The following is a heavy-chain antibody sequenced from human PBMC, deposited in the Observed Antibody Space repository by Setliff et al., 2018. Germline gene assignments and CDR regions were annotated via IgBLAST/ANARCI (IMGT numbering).Heavy chain of an antibody. V-gene: IGHV3-11*04. J-gene: IGHJ5*02. CDR3: ARDLIRGAPNWFDP. CDR1: GFSVSNDF. Sequence: GGSLRLSCVVSGFSVSNDFMGWVRQAPGKGLEWVSYINSGGSLIYYADSVKGRFTISRDNAKSSLYLQMNSLRAEDTAVYYCARDLIRGAPNWFDPWGQGTLVTVSS. D-gene: IGHD3-10*01. CDR2: INSGGSLI.